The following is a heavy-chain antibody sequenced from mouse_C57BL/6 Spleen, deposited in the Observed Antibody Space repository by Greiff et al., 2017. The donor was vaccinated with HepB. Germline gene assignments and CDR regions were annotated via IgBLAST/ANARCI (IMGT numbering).Heavy chain of an antibody. CDR1: GFTFSDYY. CDR2: INYDGSST. J-gene: IGHJ4*01. CDR3: ARERRSAMDY. V-gene: IGHV5-16*01. Sequence: EVQLVESEGGLVQPGSSMKLSCTASGFTFSDYYMAWVRQVPEKGLEWVANINYDGSSTYYLDSLKSRFIISRDNAKNNLYLQISSLESEDTATYYCARERRSAMDYWGQGTSVTVSS.